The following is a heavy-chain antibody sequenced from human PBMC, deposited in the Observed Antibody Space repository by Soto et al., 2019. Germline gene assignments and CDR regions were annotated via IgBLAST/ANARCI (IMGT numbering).Heavy chain of an antibody. D-gene: IGHD3-10*01. CDR2: IRGFNGQT. V-gene: IGHV1-18*01. Sequence: ASVKVSCKASGNTFASHGFSWVRQAPGQGLEWMGWIRGFNGQTNYALKFQGRVTLTTDTSTSTAYMELRSLRSDDTAVYFCARVDPRGVAVVRDYWGQGTLVTVSS. CDR1: GNTFASHG. CDR3: ARVDPRGVAVVRDY. J-gene: IGHJ4*02.